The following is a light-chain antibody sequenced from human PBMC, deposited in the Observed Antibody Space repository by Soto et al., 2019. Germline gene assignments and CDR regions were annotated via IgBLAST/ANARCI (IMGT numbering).Light chain of an antibody. J-gene: IGLJ2*01. V-gene: IGLV1-40*01. CDR1: SSNIGAGYD. CDR2: SNN. Sequence: QSVLTQPPSVSGAPGQRVTISCTGSSSNIGAGYDVHWYQQLPGTAPKLLIFSNNNRPSGVPDRFSGSKSGTSASLAITGLQAEDEADYYCQSYDSSLSGYVAFGGVTKLTVL. CDR3: QSYDSSLSGYVA.